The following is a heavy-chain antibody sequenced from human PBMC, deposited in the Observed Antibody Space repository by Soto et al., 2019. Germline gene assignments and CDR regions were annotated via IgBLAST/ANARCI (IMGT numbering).Heavy chain of an antibody. J-gene: IGHJ5*02. V-gene: IGHV4-34*01. CDR2: INHSGRT. CDR3: ARVKGVVPPAAYLNWFDP. D-gene: IGHD2-2*01. Sequence: QVQLQQWGAGLLKPSETLSLTCAVYGGSFSGYYWSWIRQPPGKGLEWLGEINHSGRTNYNPSLKSRVPISVHTSKNQCSLKLSSVPAADTAVYYCARVKGVVPPAAYLNWFDPWGQGSLVTVSS. CDR1: GGSFSGYY.